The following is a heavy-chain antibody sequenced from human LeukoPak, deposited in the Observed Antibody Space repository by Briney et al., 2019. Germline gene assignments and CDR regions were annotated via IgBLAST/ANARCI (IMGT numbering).Heavy chain of an antibody. CDR1: GFTFSSYS. Sequence: GGSLRLSCAASGFTFSSYSMNWVRQAPGKGLEWVSSISSSSSYIYYADSVKGRFTISRDNAKNSLYLQMNSLRAEDTAVYYCTGYCSGGSCFTAGYWGQGTLVAVSS. CDR3: TGYCSGGSCFTAGY. J-gene: IGHJ4*02. CDR2: ISSSSSYI. V-gene: IGHV3-21*04. D-gene: IGHD2-15*01.